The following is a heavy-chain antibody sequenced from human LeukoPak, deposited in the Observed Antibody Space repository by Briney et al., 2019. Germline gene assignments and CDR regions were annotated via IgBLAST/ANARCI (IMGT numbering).Heavy chain of an antibody. CDR2: VWNHGRDE. CDR3: AKDFNAGYSNGWPSDY. D-gene: IGHD6-19*01. V-gene: IGHV3-30*02. J-gene: IGHJ4*02. Sequence: GGSLRLSCAASGLTFSSHWMHWVRQAPGKGLEWVAIVWNHGRDEKYADSVKGRFIISRDNSKNVLYLEMNSLRVEDSAVYYCAKDFNAGYSNGWPSDYWGQGTLVTVSS. CDR1: GLTFSSHW.